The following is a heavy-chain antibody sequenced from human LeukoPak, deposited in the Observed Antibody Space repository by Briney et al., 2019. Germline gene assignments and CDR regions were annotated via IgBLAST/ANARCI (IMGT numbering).Heavy chain of an antibody. CDR3: ARHYLAGAIPDYFDS. Sequence: KASETLSLTCTVSGGSISNSDYYWGWIRQPPGKGLECIGSIYYSGNTYYNPSLKSRVTISVDTSKNQFSLKPTSVTAADTAVYYCARHYLAGAIPDYFDSWGQGTLVTVSS. D-gene: IGHD1-26*01. CDR2: IYYSGNT. V-gene: IGHV4-39*01. J-gene: IGHJ4*02. CDR1: GGSISNSDYY.